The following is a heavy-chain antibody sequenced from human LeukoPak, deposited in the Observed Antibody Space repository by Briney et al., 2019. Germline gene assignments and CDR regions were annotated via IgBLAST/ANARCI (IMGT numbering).Heavy chain of an antibody. CDR2: IYTSGST. D-gene: IGHD3-10*01. CDR3: ARVAYYYGSGSYYNDDY. V-gene: IGHV4-61*02. Sequence: SETLSLTCTVSGGSISSGSYYWSWIRQPAGKGLEWIGRIYTSGSTNHNPSLKSRVTISVDTSKNQFSLKLSSVTAADTAVHYCARVAYYYGSGSYYNDDYWGQGTLVTVSS. J-gene: IGHJ4*02. CDR1: GGSISSGSYY.